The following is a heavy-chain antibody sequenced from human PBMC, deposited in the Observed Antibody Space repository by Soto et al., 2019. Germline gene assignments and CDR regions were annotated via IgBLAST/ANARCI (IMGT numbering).Heavy chain of an antibody. CDR1: GFTFSSYA. CDR3: AREGEETAPLDY. CDR2: ISYDGSNK. J-gene: IGHJ4*02. V-gene: IGHV3-30-3*01. D-gene: IGHD6-25*01. Sequence: QVQLVESGGGVVQPGRSLRLSCAASGFTFSSYAMHWVRQAPGKGLEWEAVISYDGSNKYYADSVKGRFTISRDNSKNTLYLQMNSLSAEDTAVYYCAREGEETAPLDYWGQETLVTVSS.